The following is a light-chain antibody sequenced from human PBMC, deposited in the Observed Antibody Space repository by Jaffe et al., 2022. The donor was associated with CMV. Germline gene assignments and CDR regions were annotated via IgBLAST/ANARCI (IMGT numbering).Light chain of an antibody. J-gene: IGKJ4*01. CDR2: DAS. CDR1: QDISNY. V-gene: IGKV1-33*01. CDR3: QHYYRLPPT. Sequence: DIQMTQSPSSLSASVGDRVTITCQASQDISNYLNWYQQRPGKAPRLLISDASKLETGVPSRFSGSASGTHFTFTISSLQPDDIGTYYCQHYYRLPPTFGGGSKVEIK.